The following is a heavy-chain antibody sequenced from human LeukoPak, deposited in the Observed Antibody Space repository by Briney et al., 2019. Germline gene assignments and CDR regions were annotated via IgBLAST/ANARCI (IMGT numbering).Heavy chain of an antibody. CDR2: IYYSGST. J-gene: IGHJ4*02. Sequence: SETLSLTCTVSGGSISSSSYYWVWVRQPPGKGLEWSGSIYYSGSTYYNPSLKSRVTISVDTSKNQFSLKLSSVTAADTAVYYCARRTRGYSYGSLDYWGQGTLVTVSS. D-gene: IGHD5-18*01. V-gene: IGHV4-39*01. CDR3: ARRTRGYSYGSLDY. CDR1: GGSISSSSYY.